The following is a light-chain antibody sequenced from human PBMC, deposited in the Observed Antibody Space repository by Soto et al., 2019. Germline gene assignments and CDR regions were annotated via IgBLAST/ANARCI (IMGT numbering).Light chain of an antibody. J-gene: IGLJ1*01. CDR1: SSDVGGYNY. Sequence: QSVLTQPPPPSRAPGQSVTISCTGTSSDVGGYNYVSWYQQHPGKAPKLMIYEVSKRLSGVPDRFSGSKSGNTASLTVSGLQAEDEADYYCSSYAGSNLYVFGTGTKVTVL. V-gene: IGLV2-8*01. CDR3: SSYAGSNLYV. CDR2: EVS.